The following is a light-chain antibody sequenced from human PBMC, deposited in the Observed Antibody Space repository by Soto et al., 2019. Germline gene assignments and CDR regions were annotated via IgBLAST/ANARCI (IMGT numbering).Light chain of an antibody. V-gene: IGLV2-14*01. CDR3: SSYTSSSTLV. J-gene: IGLJ3*02. CDR2: EVT. Sequence: QSALTQPASVSGSPGQSITISCTGTSRDVGAYNYVPWYQHHPGKAPKLLIYEVTNRPSGVSNRFSGSKSGNTASLTISGLQAEDEAEYHCSSYTSSSTLVFGGGTKVTVL. CDR1: SRDVGAYNY.